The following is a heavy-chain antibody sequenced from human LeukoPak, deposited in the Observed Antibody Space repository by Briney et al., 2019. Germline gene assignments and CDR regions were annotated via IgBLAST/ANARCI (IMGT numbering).Heavy chain of an antibody. CDR1: GFTFSSYG. CDR2: ISGNGGST. CDR3: ARDLDWGAFDA. D-gene: IGHD3-9*01. J-gene: IGHJ5*02. Sequence: QPGGSLRLSCAASGFTFSSYGMSWVRQAPGKGLEWVSAISGNGGSTYYADSVKGRFAISRDTSKNTLYLQMNSLRAEDTALYYCARDLDWGAFDAWGQGTLVTVSS. V-gene: IGHV3-23*01.